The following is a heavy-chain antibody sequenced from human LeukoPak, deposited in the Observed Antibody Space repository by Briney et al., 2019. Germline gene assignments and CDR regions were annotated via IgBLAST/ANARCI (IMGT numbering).Heavy chain of an antibody. CDR2: IDWDGDK. D-gene: IGHD2-2*01. J-gene: IGHJ5*02. V-gene: IGHV2-70*12. CDR3: ALSYSSTLGVLCNWFDP. Sequence: SGLTLVNPTQTLTLTCAFSGFSLSTNGRCVGWIRQSPGKALEWLALIDWDGDKYYSTSLKNRLAISRDTSKNQVVLTMTNMEAVDTATYYCALSYSSTLGVLCNWFDPWGPGTLVTVSS. CDR1: GFSLSTNGRC.